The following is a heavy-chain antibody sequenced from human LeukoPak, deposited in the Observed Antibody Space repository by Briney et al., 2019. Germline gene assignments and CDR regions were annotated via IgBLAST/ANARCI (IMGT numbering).Heavy chain of an antibody. CDR2: ISGSGDSS. CDR1: GFTFSNYA. D-gene: IGHD6-19*01. Sequence: GGSLRLSCAASGFTFSNYAMRWVRQAPGKGLEWVSGISGSGDSSYYADSVKGRFTISRDNSKNTLYLQMNSLRAEDTAVYYCARRSGIAVAGAFDYWGQGTLVTVSS. V-gene: IGHV3-23*01. CDR3: ARRSGIAVAGAFDY. J-gene: IGHJ4*02.